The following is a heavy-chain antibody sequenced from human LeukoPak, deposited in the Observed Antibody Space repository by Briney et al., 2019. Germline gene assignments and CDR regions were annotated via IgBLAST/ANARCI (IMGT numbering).Heavy chain of an antibody. J-gene: IGHJ4*02. V-gene: IGHV3-33*01. CDR2: IWYDGSNK. CDR3: ARDRGVSYFDY. D-gene: IGHD3-10*01. CDR1: GITFSNHG. Sequence: GGSLRLSCAASGITFSNHGMHWVRQAPGKGLGGVAVIWYDGSNKYYADSVKGRFTISRDNSKNTLYLQMNSLRAEDTAVYFCARDRGVSYFDYWGQGTQVTVSS.